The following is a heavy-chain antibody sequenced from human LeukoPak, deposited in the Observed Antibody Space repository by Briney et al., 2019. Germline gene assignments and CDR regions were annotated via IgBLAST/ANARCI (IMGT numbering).Heavy chain of an antibody. CDR2: INHSGST. Sequence: PSETLSLTCAVYGGSFSGYYWSWIRQPPGKGLEWIGEINHSGSTNYNPSLKSRVTISVDTSKNQFSLKLSSVTAADTAVYYCARGGGEIVVVPAATPFDYWGQGTLVTVSS. CDR3: ARGGGEIVVVPAATPFDY. V-gene: IGHV4-34*01. J-gene: IGHJ4*02. D-gene: IGHD2-2*01. CDR1: GGSFSGYY.